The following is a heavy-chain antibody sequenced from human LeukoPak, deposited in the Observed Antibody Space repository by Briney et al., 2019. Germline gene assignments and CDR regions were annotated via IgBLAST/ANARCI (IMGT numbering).Heavy chain of an antibody. J-gene: IGHJ5*02. Sequence: ASVKVSCKASGYTFTSYDINWVRQATGQGLEWMGWMNPNSGNTGYAQKFQGRVTMTWNTSISTAYMELSSLRSEDTAVYYCARGRFYDFWSGYYAGNWFDPWGQGTLVTVSS. CDR2: MNPNSGNT. D-gene: IGHD3-3*01. CDR1: GYTFTSYD. V-gene: IGHV1-8*01. CDR3: ARGRFYDFWSGYYAGNWFDP.